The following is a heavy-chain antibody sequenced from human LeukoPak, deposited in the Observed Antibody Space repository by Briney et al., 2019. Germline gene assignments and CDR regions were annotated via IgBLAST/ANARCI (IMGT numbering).Heavy chain of an antibody. Sequence: GGSLRLSCAASGFTFNDYGMSWVRQAPGKGLEWVSGINWNGGRTGYADSMKGRFIISRDNAKNSLYLQMNSLRAEDTALYYCARDNYYGSGSYYPEDYWGQGTLVTVSS. D-gene: IGHD3-10*01. CDR2: INWNGGRT. V-gene: IGHV3-20*04. CDR3: ARDNYYGSGSYYPEDY. CDR1: GFTFNDYG. J-gene: IGHJ4*02.